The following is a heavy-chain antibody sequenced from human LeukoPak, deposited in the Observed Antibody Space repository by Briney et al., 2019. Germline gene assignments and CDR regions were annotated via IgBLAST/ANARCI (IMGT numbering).Heavy chain of an antibody. CDR2: INSDGSEG. D-gene: IGHD6-6*01. Sequence: GGSLRLSCAVSGYTFSGFWMSWSRQAPGKGLEWVASINSDGSEGYYADVVKGRFTISRDNAKNSLYLQINSLRAEDTAVYYCARSSYSSSSSVWGQGTMVTVSS. CDR3: ARSSYSSSSSV. J-gene: IGHJ3*01. V-gene: IGHV3-7*03. CDR1: GYTFSGFW.